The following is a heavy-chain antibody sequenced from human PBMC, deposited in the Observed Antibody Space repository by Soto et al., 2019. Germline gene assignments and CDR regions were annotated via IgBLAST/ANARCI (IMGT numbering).Heavy chain of an antibody. D-gene: IGHD6-13*01. V-gene: IGHV3-7*01. J-gene: IGHJ4*01. CDR2: IKQDGSEK. Sequence: GGSLRLSCAAFGFTFSSYWMSWVRQAPGKGLEWVANIKQDGSEKYYVDSMKGRFTISRDNAKNSLYLQMNSLRAEDTAVYYRARAGSSSSSWYHSYWGHGTLVPGSS. CDR3: ARAGSSSSSWYHSY. CDR1: GFTFSSYW.